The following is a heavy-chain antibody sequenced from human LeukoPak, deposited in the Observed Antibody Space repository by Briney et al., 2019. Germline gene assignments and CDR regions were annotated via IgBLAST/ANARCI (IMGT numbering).Heavy chain of an antibody. Sequence: PSETLSLTCTVSGVSITSNYWSWIRQSPGKGLEWIGYGYVHHSGGTNCNPSLKSRVTISLGSSKNLFSLKLTSVTAADTAVYYCARGTVTPSYFDYWGQGTLVTVSS. CDR1: GVSITSNY. J-gene: IGHJ4*02. D-gene: IGHD4-11*01. CDR3: ARGTVTPSYFDY. CDR2: GYVHHSGGT. V-gene: IGHV4-59*08.